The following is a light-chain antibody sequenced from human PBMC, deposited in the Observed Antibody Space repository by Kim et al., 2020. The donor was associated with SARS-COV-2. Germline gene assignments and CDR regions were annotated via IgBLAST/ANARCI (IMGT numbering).Light chain of an antibody. Sequence: SSELTQDPAVSVALGQTVRITCQGDSLRSYYASWYQQKPGQAPVLVIYGKNNRPSGIPDRFSGSSSGNTASLTITGAQAEDEADYYCNSRDSSCNHRVFG. CDR3: NSRDSSCNHRV. CDR2: GKN. V-gene: IGLV3-19*01. CDR1: SLRSYY. J-gene: IGLJ3*02.